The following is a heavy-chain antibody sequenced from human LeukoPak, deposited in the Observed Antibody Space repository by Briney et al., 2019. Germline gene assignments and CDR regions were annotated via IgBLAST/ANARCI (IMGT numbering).Heavy chain of an antibody. J-gene: IGHJ2*01. CDR3: ARKGWYSDL. CDR2: INQDGSQK. Sequence: GGPLRLSCAASGFTFSSYWMSWVRQAPGKGLEWVASINQDGSQKYYVESLKGRFTISRDNAKNSHYLQMNSLRAEDTAVYYCARKGWYSDLWGRGTLVSVSS. CDR1: GFTFSSYW. V-gene: IGHV3-7*01.